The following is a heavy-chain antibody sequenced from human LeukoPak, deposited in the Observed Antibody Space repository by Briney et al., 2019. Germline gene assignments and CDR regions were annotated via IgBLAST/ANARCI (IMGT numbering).Heavy chain of an antibody. J-gene: IGHJ1*01. Sequence: SETLSLICSVFCSSISSSSYYWSWVRQRPRKGLEWIGTIYYRGSTYYNPSHPCRKSQVPIFVDVSKTQCSLKLTAVTAADSAVYYCSSRYCRSSSCNPLFQLWDQGTLVSVS. CDR2: IYYRGST. D-gene: IGHD2-2*01. CDR1: CSSISSSSYY. V-gene: IGHV4-39*01. CDR3: SSRYCRSSSCNPLFQL.